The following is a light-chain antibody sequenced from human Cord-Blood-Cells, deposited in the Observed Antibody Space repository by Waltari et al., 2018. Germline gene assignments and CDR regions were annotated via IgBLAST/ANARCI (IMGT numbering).Light chain of an antibody. Sequence: QSVLTQPPSASGTPGQRVTIPCSGSSSNIGSNYVYWYQQLPGTAPKLLIYRNNQRPSGVPARFSGSKSGTSASLAISGLRSEDEADYYCAAWDDSLSGHVVFGGGTKLTVL. CDR1: SSNIGSNY. CDR3: AAWDDSLSGHVV. V-gene: IGLV1-47*01. J-gene: IGLJ2*01. CDR2: RNN.